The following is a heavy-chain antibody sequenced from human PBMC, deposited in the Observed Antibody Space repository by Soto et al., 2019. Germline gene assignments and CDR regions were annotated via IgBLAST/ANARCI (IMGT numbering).Heavy chain of an antibody. CDR1: GYTFTSYG. Sequence: ASVKVSCKASGYTFTSYGISWVRQAPGQGLEWMGWISAYNGNTNYAQKLQGRVTMTTDTSTSTAYMELRSLRSDDTAVYYCARDPGSGWYLDAFDIWGQGTMVTVSS. CDR2: ISAYNGNT. V-gene: IGHV1-18*01. D-gene: IGHD6-19*01. J-gene: IGHJ3*02. CDR3: ARDPGSGWYLDAFDI.